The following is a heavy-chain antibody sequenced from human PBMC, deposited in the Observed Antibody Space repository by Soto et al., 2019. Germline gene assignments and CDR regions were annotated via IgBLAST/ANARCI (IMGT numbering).Heavy chain of an antibody. CDR2: IWYDGSNK. J-gene: IGHJ3*01. CDR3: ARGANYYDSSGYAVWS. CDR1: GFTFSSYG. V-gene: IGHV3-33*01. Sequence: GGSLRLSCAASGFTFSSYGMHWVRQAPGKGLEWVAVIWYDGSNKYYADSVKGRFTISRDNSKNTLYLQMNSLRAEDTAVYYCARGANYYDSSGYAVWSWGQGTMVTVS. D-gene: IGHD3-22*01.